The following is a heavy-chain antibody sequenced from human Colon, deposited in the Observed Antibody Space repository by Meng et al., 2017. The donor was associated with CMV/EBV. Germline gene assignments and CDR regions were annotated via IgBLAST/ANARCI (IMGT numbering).Heavy chain of an antibody. CDR1: GYTFTGYY. Sequence: ASVKVTCKASGYTFTGYYVHWVRQAPGQGLQWMGWVNSGSGGTFYAQAFQGRVTMSRDTSIGTAYMELSALTSDDTAMYYCVSLVTLRQGGVHWGQGTLVTVSS. CDR2: VNSGSGGT. V-gene: IGHV1-2*02. CDR3: VSLVTLRQGGVH. J-gene: IGHJ4*03. D-gene: IGHD2-8*02.